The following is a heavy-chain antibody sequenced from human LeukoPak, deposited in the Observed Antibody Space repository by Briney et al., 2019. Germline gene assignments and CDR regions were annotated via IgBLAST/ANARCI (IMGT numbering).Heavy chain of an antibody. D-gene: IGHD2-15*01. J-gene: IGHJ4*02. Sequence: PGRSLRLSCAASGFTFSSYGMHWVRQAPGKGLEWVAVISYDGSNKYYADSVKGRFTISRDNSKNTLYLQMNSLRAEDTAVYYCAKDRLDIVVVVAPNPFDYWGQGTLVTVSS. CDR2: ISYDGSNK. V-gene: IGHV3-30*18. CDR3: AKDRLDIVVVVAPNPFDY. CDR1: GFTFSSYG.